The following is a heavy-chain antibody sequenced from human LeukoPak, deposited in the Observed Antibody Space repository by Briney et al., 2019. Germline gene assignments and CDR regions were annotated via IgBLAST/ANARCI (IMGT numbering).Heavy chain of an antibody. CDR1: GFTFNSYW. CDR2: ISYDGSNK. D-gene: IGHD1-26*01. J-gene: IGHJ3*02. Sequence: AGGSLRLSCAASGFTFNSYWMSWVRQAPGKGLEWVAVISYDGSNKYYADSVKGRFTISRDNSKNTLYLQMNSLRAEDTAVYYCARDRGVGATVDAFDIWGQGTMVTVSS. V-gene: IGHV3-30-3*01. CDR3: ARDRGVGATVDAFDI.